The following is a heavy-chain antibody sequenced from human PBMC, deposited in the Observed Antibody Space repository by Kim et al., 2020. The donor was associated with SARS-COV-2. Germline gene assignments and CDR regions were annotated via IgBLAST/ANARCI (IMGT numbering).Heavy chain of an antibody. CDR3: ARIATMVRGVTYYFDY. CDR1: GYTFTSYD. Sequence: ASVKVSCKASGYTFTSYDINWVRQATGQGLEWMGWMNPNSGNTGYAQKFQGRVTMTRNTSISTAYMELSSLRSEDTAVYYCARIATMVRGVTYYFDYWGQGTLVTVSS. J-gene: IGHJ4*02. CDR2: MNPNSGNT. V-gene: IGHV1-8*01. D-gene: IGHD3-10*01.